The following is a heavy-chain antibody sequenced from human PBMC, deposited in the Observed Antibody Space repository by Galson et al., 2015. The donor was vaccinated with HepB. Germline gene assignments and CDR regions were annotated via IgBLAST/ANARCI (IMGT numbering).Heavy chain of an antibody. D-gene: IGHD3-10*01. CDR1: GYTFTSYG. CDR3: ARITQVLLWFGDHAGYDAFDI. J-gene: IGHJ3*02. V-gene: IGHV1-18*04. Sequence: SVKVSCKASGYTFTSYGISWVQQAPGQGLEWMGWISAYNGNTNYAQKLQGRVTMTTDTSTSTAYMELRSLRSDDTAVYYCARITQVLLWFGDHAGYDAFDIWGQGTMVTVSS. CDR2: ISAYNGNT.